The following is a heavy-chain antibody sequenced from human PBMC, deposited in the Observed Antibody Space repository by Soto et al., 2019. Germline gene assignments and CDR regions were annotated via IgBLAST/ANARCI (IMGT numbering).Heavy chain of an antibody. V-gene: IGHV3-73*01. Sequence: GGSLRLSCAASGFTFSGSAMHWVRQASGKGLEWVGRIRSKANSYATAYAASVKGRFTISRDDSKNTAYLQMNSLKTEDTAVYYCISSHMVRGVIHRPDYWGQGTLVTVSS. CDR1: GFTFSGSA. J-gene: IGHJ4*02. CDR2: IRSKANSYAT. CDR3: ISSHMVRGVIHRPDY. D-gene: IGHD3-10*01.